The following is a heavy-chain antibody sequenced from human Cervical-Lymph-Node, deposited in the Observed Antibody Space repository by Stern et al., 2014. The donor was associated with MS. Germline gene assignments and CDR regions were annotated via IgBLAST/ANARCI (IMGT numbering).Heavy chain of an antibody. J-gene: IGHJ4*02. V-gene: IGHV1-2*06. CDR2: LNPNSDDP. CDR3: AREATRIIVGIDY. CDR1: GYDFTGFF. Sequence: QVQLVESGAKMKKPGASVKVSCKASGYDFTGFFIHWVRQVPGQGLEWMVRLNPNSDDPTYAQDFQDRVTLTRDTSISTAYLELSRLTSADTAVYYCAREATRIIVGIDYWGQGTQVTVSS. D-gene: IGHD2/OR15-2a*01.